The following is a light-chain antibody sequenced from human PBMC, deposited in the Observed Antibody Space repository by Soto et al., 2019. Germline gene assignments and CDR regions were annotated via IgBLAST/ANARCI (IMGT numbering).Light chain of an antibody. Sequence: SALTQPRSVSGSPGQSVTISCTGTSTDVGAYNYISWYQQHPGKAPKLMIYDIIKRPSGVPDRLSGSKSGNTASLTISGLQAEDEADYYCCSYAGRNIYVFGTGTKLTVL. V-gene: IGLV2-11*01. J-gene: IGLJ1*01. CDR2: DII. CDR3: CSYAGRNIYV. CDR1: STDVGAYNY.